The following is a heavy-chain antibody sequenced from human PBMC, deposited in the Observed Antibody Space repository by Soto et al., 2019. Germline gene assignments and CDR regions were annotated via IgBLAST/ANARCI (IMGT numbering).Heavy chain of an antibody. CDR3: VREDDVGEREFYGLDV. V-gene: IGHV4-30-4*08. J-gene: IGHJ6*02. Sequence: WTWIRQSPGKGLEWIGYVHYTGSIMYNPSFKSRVTISVDTSKNQFSLHLSSVTAADTAVYFCVREDDVGEREFYGLDVWGQGTTVTVSS. CDR2: VHYTGSI. D-gene: IGHD3-10*01.